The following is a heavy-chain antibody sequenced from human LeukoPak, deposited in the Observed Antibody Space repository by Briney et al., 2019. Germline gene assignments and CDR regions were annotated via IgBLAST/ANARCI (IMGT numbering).Heavy chain of an antibody. CDR1: GGSISSGDYY. V-gene: IGHV4-30-4*01. Sequence: SETLSLTCTVSGGSISSGDYYWSWIRQPPGKGLEWIGYIYYSGSTYYNPSLKSRVTISVDTSKNQFSLKLSSVTAADTAAYYCASQSRGLVRGAVLDCWGQGTLVTVSS. CDR2: IYYSGST. CDR3: ASQSRGLVRGAVLDC. J-gene: IGHJ4*02. D-gene: IGHD3-10*01.